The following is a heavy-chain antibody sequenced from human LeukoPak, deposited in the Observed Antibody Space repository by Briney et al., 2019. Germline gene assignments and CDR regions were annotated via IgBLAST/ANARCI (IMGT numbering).Heavy chain of an antibody. CDR2: VYPDDSDT. V-gene: IGHV5-51*01. CDR3: ARRERYVDWLLGAFDL. D-gene: IGHD3-9*01. J-gene: IGHJ3*01. CDR1: GYTFTKYW. Sequence: PGESLKISCKGSGYTFTKYWIGWVRQMPGKGLEWMGLVYPDDSDTKYSLSFEGQVTISVDKSINTAYLQWSNLKASDTAMYFCARRERYVDWLLGAFDLWGQGTMVSVS.